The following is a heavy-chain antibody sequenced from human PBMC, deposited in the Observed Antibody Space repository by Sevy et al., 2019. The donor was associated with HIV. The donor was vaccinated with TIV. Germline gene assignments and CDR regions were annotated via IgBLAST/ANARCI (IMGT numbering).Heavy chain of an antibody. CDR2: ISYDGSNK. J-gene: IGHJ3*02. D-gene: IGHD5-12*01. V-gene: IGHV3-30*18. CDR3: AKDRATMVGSFDI. CDR1: GFTFSSYG. Sequence: GGSLRLSCAASGFTFSSYGMHWVRQAPGKGLEWVAVISYDGSNKYYADSVKGRFTISRDNSKNTLYLQMNSLRAEDTAVYYCAKDRATMVGSFDIWGPGTMVTVSS.